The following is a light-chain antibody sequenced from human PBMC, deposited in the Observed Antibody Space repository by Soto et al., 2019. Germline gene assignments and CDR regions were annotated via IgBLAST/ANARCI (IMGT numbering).Light chain of an antibody. V-gene: IGKV1-6*01. Sequence: IHMTQSPSSLSASVGDRATITGRASQSIGNALGWYQQKPGKPPKVLIYGASNLQSGVPPRFSGSGSGTDFTLAISSLQPEDSATYYCLQDINYPWTFGQGTKVDIK. CDR3: LQDINYPWT. CDR1: QSIGNA. CDR2: GAS. J-gene: IGKJ1*01.